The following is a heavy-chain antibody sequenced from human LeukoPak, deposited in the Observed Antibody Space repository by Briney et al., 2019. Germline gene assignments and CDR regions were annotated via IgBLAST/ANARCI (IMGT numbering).Heavy chain of an antibody. Sequence: GGSLRLSCLTSGFALSTNAMSWVRQAPGKGLEWISGISGSGASTYYADSVKGRFTISRDDSRNTLYLQMNSLRGDDTAVYYCTKDVGKWESLHFFDYWGQGTLVTVSS. CDR3: TKDVGKWESLHFFDY. CDR2: ISGSGAST. V-gene: IGHV3-23*01. D-gene: IGHD1-26*01. CDR1: GFALSTNA. J-gene: IGHJ4*02.